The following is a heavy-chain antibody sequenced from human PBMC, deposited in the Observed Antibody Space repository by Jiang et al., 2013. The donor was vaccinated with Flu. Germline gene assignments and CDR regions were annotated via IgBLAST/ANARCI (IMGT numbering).Heavy chain of an antibody. CDR3: ARDTQSYYYGSGLYYGMDV. V-gene: IGHV6-1*01. D-gene: IGHD3-10*01. CDR2: TYYRSKWYN. Sequence: QTLSLTCAISGDSVSSNSAAWNWIRQSPSRGLEWLGRTYYRSKWYNDYAVSVKSRITINPDTSKNQFSLQLNSVTPEDTAVYYCARDTQSYYYGSGLYYGMDVWGQGTTVTVSS. CDR1: GDSVSSNSAA. J-gene: IGHJ6*02.